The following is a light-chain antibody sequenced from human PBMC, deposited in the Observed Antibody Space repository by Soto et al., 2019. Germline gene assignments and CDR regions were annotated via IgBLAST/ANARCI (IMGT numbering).Light chain of an antibody. CDR3: CSYSSSSTYVV. V-gene: IGLV2-14*03. Sequence: QSALTQPASVSGSPGQSVTISCTGTSSDVGGYNYVSWYQQHPGKAPKLMIYDVSNRPSGVANRFSVSKSGTTASLTISGPQAEDEDDDYCCSYSSSSTYVVFGGGTKLTVL. CDR1: SSDVGGYNY. J-gene: IGLJ2*01. CDR2: DVS.